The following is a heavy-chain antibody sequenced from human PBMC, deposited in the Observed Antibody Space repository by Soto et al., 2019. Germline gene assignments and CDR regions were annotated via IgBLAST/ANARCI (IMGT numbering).Heavy chain of an antibody. CDR3: VRDLNGAGDY. CDR2: ICHSLGA. D-gene: IGHD3-10*01. Sequence: SGTLSLTCTVSGGSTTSDYWSWIRQPPGKGLEWLGYICHSLGAKYNPSLGSRGTISLDTSKNQLSLSLRSVTAADTAIYFCVRDLNGAGDYWGQGTLVTVSS. CDR1: GGSTTSDY. J-gene: IGHJ4*02. V-gene: IGHV4-59*01.